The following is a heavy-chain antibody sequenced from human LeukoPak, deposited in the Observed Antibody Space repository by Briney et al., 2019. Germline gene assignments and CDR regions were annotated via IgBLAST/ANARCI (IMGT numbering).Heavy chain of an antibody. CDR2: IDHSGST. V-gene: IGHV4-34*01. J-gene: IGHJ3*02. CDR1: GGSFSGYY. Sequence: SETLSLTCAVYGGSFSGYYWTWIRQPPGKGLEWIGEIDHSGSTNYNPSLKSRVTISVDTPKNQFSLRLSSVTAADTAVYYCASPYGSGSYSDAFDIWGQGTMVTVSS. D-gene: IGHD3-10*01. CDR3: ASPYGSGSYSDAFDI.